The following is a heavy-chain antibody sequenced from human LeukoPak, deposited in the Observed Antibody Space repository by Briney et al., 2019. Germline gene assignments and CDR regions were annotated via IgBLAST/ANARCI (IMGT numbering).Heavy chain of an antibody. J-gene: IGHJ4*02. CDR2: IYSAGSI. CDR1: GFTVSSNS. V-gene: IGHV3-53*01. D-gene: IGHD6-13*01. Sequence: GGSLRLSCTVSGFTVSSNSMSWVRQAPGKGLEWVSFIYSAGSIYYSDSVKGRFTISRDNAKNSLYLQMNSLRAEDTAVYYCARAGIAAAEKANFDYWGQGTLVTVSS. CDR3: ARAGIAAAEKANFDY.